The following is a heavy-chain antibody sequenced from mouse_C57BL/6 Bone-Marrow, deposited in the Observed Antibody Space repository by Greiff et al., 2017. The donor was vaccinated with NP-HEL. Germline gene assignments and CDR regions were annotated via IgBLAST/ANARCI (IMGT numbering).Heavy chain of an antibody. Sequence: VQLQQPGAELVRPGSSVKLSCKASGYTFTSYWMDWVKQRPGQGLEWIGNIYPSDSETHYNQKFKDKATLTVDKSSSTAYMQLSSLTSEDSAVYYCARGRDYYGNLFAYWGQGTLVTVSA. CDR2: IYPSDSET. J-gene: IGHJ3*01. CDR3: ARGRDYYGNLFAY. CDR1: GYTFTSYW. V-gene: IGHV1-61*01. D-gene: IGHD2-1*01.